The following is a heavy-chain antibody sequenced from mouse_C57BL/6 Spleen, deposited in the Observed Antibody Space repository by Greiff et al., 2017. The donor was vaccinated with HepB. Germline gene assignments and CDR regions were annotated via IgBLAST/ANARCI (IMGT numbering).Heavy chain of an antibody. CDR1: GFTFSDYG. V-gene: IGHV5-17*01. J-gene: IGHJ4*01. CDR3: AKDYGDAMDY. D-gene: IGHD1-1*01. CDR2: ISSGSSTI. Sequence: EVQRVESGGGLVKPGGSLKLSCAASGFTFSDYGMHWVRQAPEKGLEWVAYISSGSSTIYYADTVKGRFTISRDNAKNTLFLQMTSLRSEDTAMYYCAKDYGDAMDYWGQGTSVTVSS.